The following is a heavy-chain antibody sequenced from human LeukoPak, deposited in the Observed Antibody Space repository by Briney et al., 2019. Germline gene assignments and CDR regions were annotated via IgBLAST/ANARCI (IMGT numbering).Heavy chain of an antibody. J-gene: IGHJ6*02. V-gene: IGHV4-4*07. Sequence: VKPSETLSLTCTVSGGSISSYYWSWIRQPAGKGLEWIGRIYTSGSTNYIPSLKSRVTMSVDTSKNQFSLKLSSVTAADTAVYYCARSIAARPYYYYGMDVWGQGTTVTVSS. D-gene: IGHD6-6*01. CDR2: IYTSGST. CDR1: GGSISSYY. CDR3: ARSIAARPYYYYGMDV.